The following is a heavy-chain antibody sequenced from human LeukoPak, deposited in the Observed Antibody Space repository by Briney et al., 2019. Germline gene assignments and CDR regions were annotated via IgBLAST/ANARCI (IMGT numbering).Heavy chain of an antibody. CDR1: GGSISSYY. J-gene: IGHJ6*03. Sequence: SETLSLTCTVSGGSISSYYWSWIRQPPGKGLESIGYISYSGSTNYNPSLKSRVTISVDTSKNQFSLNLSSMTAADTAVYYCARVGYYPDYYMDVWGKGTTVTVSS. CDR2: ISYSGST. V-gene: IGHV4-59*08. CDR3: ARVGYYPDYYMDV. D-gene: IGHD2-21*01.